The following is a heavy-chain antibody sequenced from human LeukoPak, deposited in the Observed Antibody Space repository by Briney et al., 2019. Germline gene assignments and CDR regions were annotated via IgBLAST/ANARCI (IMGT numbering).Heavy chain of an antibody. CDR1: GFTFSSYA. D-gene: IGHD6-13*01. CDR3: ARIGSSWNFDFDY. V-gene: IGHV3-30-3*01. CDR2: ISYDGSNK. Sequence: GGSLRLSCAASGFTFSSYAMHWVRQAPGKGLEWVAVISYDGSNKYYADSVKGRFTISRDNSKNTLYLQMNSLRAEDTAVYYCARIGSSWNFDFDYWGQGTLVTVSS. J-gene: IGHJ4*02.